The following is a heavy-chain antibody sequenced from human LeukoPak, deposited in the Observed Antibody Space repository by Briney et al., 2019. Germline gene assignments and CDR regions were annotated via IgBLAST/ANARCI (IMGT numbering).Heavy chain of an antibody. D-gene: IGHD6-13*01. V-gene: IGHV4-39*07. CDR1: GGSVSSGDYS. J-gene: IGHJ4*02. Sequence: SESLSLTCAVSGGSVSSGDYSWSWIRQPPGKGLEWIGSIYYSGSTYYNPSLKSRVTISVDTSKNQFSLKLSSVTAADTAVYYCARGASAAAGHRPDYWGQGTLVTVSS. CDR3: ARGASAAAGHRPDY. CDR2: IYYSGST.